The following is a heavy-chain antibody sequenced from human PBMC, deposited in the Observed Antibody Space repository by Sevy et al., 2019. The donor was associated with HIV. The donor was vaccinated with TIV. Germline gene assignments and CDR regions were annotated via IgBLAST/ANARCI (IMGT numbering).Heavy chain of an antibody. V-gene: IGHV3-49*04. CDR1: GFTFGDYY. J-gene: IGHJ4*02. Sequence: GGSLRLSCTASGFTFGDYYMSWVRQAPGKGLEWVAFLKSDVYGGTVDHAASVRGRFVISRDDSKTIAYLQMNDLKTEDTGVYYCTRWKAAQSIFDYWGQGAPVTVSS. D-gene: IGHD6-13*01. CDR2: LKSDVYGGTV. CDR3: TRWKAAQSIFDY.